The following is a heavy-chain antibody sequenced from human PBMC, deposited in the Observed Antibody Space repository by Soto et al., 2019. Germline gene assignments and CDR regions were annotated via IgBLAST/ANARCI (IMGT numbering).Heavy chain of an antibody. CDR2: IIPIFGTA. CDR1: GGTFSSYA. CDR3: AKGARIQLWMTTYYYYGMDV. D-gene: IGHD5-18*01. J-gene: IGHJ6*02. Sequence: QVQLVQSGAEVKKPGSSVKVSCKASGGTFSSYAISWVRQAPGQGLEWMGGIIPIFGTANYAQKFQGRVTITADKSTSTAYMELSSLRAEDTAVYYCAKGARIQLWMTTYYYYGMDVWGQGPTVTVSS. V-gene: IGHV1-69*06.